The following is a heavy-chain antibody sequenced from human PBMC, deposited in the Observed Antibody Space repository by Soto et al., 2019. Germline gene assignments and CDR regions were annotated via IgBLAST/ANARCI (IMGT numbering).Heavy chain of an antibody. CDR2: ISSGAAYI. Sequence: EVQVVESGGGLVKPGGSLTLSCNFTFSLYSMNWVRQAPGKGLEWVASISSGAAYIKYADSVQGRFTISRDNATSSVSLQMSSLRVEDTAVYICTRDEGGSYDSWFHPWGQGTQVTVSA. CDR3: TRDEGGSYDSWFHP. D-gene: IGHD1-26*01. J-gene: IGHJ5*02. CDR1: TFSLYS. V-gene: IGHV3-21*01.